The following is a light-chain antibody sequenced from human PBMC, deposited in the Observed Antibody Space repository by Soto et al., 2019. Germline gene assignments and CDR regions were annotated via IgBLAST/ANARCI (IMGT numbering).Light chain of an antibody. V-gene: IGLV1-44*01. CDR2: TDN. CDR1: SSNIGSNT. CDR3: AAWDDNLNGLYV. Sequence: QSVLTQPHSTSGTPGQRVPISCSGSSSNIGSNTVNWYQQLPGTAPKLLIYTDNQRPSGVPDRFSGSKSGTSASLAISGLQSEDEADYYCAAWDDNLNGLYVFGPGTKVTVL. J-gene: IGLJ1*01.